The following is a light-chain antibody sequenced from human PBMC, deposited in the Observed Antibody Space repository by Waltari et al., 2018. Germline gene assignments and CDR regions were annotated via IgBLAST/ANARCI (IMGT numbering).Light chain of an antibody. J-gene: IGKJ2*03. Sequence: DIQMTQSPSNLSASVGDTITITCRASQSISNYLAWYQQKPRKAPKLLIYKASSSGSGVPSRFSGSGSGTEFTLTISSLQPDDFATYYCQQYNTYSSFGQGTKLEIK. V-gene: IGKV1-5*03. CDR2: KAS. CDR1: QSISNY. CDR3: QQYNTYSS.